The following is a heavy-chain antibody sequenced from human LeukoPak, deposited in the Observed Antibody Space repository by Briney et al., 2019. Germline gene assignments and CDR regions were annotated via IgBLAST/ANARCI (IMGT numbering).Heavy chain of an antibody. D-gene: IGHD2-2*01. CDR3: AREGVPAGFLSASNWFDP. CDR2: INPNSGGT. CDR1: GYTFTGYY. V-gene: IGHV1-2*04. J-gene: IGHJ5*02. Sequence: ASVKVSCKASGYTFTGYYMHWVRQAPGQGLEWMGWINPNSGGTNYAQKFQGWVTMARDTCISTAYMELSRLRSDDTAVYYCAREGVPAGFLSASNWFDPWGQGTLVTVSS.